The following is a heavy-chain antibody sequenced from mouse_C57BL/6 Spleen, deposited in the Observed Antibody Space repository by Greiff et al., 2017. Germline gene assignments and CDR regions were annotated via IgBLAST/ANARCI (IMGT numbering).Heavy chain of an antibody. CDR3: AREKCYDYDGGGYYAMDY. CDR1: GYTFTDYY. CDR2: INPNNGGT. Sequence: VQLQQSGPELVKPGASVKISCKASGYTFTDYYMNWVKQSHGKSLEWIGDINPNNGGTSYNQKFKGKATLTVDKSSSTAYMELRSLTSEDSAVYYCAREKCYDYDGGGYYAMDYWGQGTSVTVSS. V-gene: IGHV1-26*01. D-gene: IGHD2-4*01. J-gene: IGHJ4*01.